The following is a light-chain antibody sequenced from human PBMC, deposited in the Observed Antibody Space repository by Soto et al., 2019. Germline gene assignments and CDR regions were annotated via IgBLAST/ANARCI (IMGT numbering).Light chain of an antibody. CDR1: QSLLHSNGYNY. CDR2: LGS. CDR3: MQALQTPPT. Sequence: DIVMTQSPLSLPVTPGEPASISCRSSQSLLHSNGYNYLDWYLQKPGQSPQVLIYLGSDRASGVPDRFSGSGSGTDFTLKISRVEAEDVGVYYCMQALQTPPTFGQVTKVDIK. V-gene: IGKV2-28*01. J-gene: IGKJ2*01.